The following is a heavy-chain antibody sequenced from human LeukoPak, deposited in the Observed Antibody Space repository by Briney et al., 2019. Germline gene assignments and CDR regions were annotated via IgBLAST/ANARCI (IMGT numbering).Heavy chain of an antibody. V-gene: IGHV1-46*01. D-gene: IGHD3-10*01. Sequence: RASVKVSCKASGYTFTSYYMHWVRQAPGQGLEWMGIINPSGGSTSYAQKSQGRVTMTRDTSTSTVYMELSSLRSEDTAVYYCARDGRLLWFGELHYYYGMDVWGQGTTVTVSS. CDR3: ARDGRLLWFGELHYYYGMDV. CDR2: INPSGGST. CDR1: GYTFTSYY. J-gene: IGHJ6*02.